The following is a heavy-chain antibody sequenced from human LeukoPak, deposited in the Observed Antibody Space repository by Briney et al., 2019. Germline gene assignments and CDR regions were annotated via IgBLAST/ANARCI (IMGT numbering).Heavy chain of an antibody. Sequence: PSETLSLTCTVSGGSISSYYWSWIRQPPGKGLERIRYIYYSGSTNYNPSLKSRVTISVDTSKNQFSLKLSSVTAADTAVYYCARHSDIVVVVAATHFDYWGQGTLVTVSS. D-gene: IGHD2-15*01. CDR1: GGSISSYY. CDR2: IYYSGST. J-gene: IGHJ4*02. V-gene: IGHV4-59*08. CDR3: ARHSDIVVVVAATHFDY.